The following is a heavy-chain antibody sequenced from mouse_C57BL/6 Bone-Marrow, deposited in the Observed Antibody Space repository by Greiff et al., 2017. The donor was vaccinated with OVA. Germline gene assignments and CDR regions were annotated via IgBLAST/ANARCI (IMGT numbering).Heavy chain of an antibody. Sequence: QVQLQQSGPGLVQPSQSLSITCPVSGFSLTSYGVHWVRQSPGKGLEWLGVIWRGGSTDYNAAFMSRLSITKDNRKSQVFLNMIRPEADDTAIYYCAKDRYDYDQAGYADWGQGTLVTVSA. J-gene: IGHJ3*01. CDR1: GFSLTSYG. CDR2: IWRGGST. CDR3: AKDRYDYDQAGYAD. V-gene: IGHV2-5*01. D-gene: IGHD2-4*01.